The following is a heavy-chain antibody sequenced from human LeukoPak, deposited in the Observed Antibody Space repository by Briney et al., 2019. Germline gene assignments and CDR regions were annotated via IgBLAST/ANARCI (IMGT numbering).Heavy chain of an antibody. Sequence: SETLSLTCTVSGGSIRSYYWSWIRQPPGKGLEWIGYIYYSGSTNYNPSLKSRVTISVDTSKNQFSLKLSSVTAADTAVYYCARITMIGNWFDPWGQGTLVTVSS. V-gene: IGHV4-59*01. CDR3: ARITMIGNWFDP. D-gene: IGHD3-22*01. J-gene: IGHJ5*02. CDR1: GGSIRSYY. CDR2: IYYSGST.